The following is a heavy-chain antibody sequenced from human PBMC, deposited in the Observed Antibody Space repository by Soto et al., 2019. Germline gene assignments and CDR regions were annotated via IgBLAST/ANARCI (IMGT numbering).Heavy chain of an antibody. V-gene: IGHV1-18*04. J-gene: IGHJ4*02. CDR3: TREAGWQRMVPYD. CDR1: GYTFTSYG. CDR2: ISAFNGDT. D-gene: IGHD6-25*01. Sequence: QVQLVQSGSEVKKPGASVNVSCKAVGYTFTSYGFSWVRQVPGQGLEWLGRISAFNGDTQYAQTMKGRLTVTTDTSTTTVHMQMKSLTPADPAVYYCTREAGWQRMVPYDWGQGTLVSVS.